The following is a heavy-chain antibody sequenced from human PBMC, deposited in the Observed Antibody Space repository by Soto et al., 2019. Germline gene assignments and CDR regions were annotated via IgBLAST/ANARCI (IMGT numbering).Heavy chain of an antibody. D-gene: IGHD2-15*01. CDR2: IYSGGST. Sequence: GGSLRLSCAASGFTVSSNYMSWVRQAPGKRLEWVSVIYSGGSTYYADSVKGRFTISRDNSKNTLYLQMNSLRAEDTAVYYCARGVAATLYYYYYGMDVWGQGTTVTVSS. CDR3: ARGVAATLYYYYYGMDV. CDR1: GFTVSSNY. J-gene: IGHJ6*02. V-gene: IGHV3-53*01.